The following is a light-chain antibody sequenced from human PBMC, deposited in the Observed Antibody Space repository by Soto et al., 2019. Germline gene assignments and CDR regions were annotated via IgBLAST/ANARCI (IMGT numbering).Light chain of an antibody. V-gene: IGKV3D-15*01. CDR3: QQYNNWPRT. CDR2: GVS. Sequence: EIVMTQSPATLSVSPGERATLSCRASQSISSNLAWYQQKPGQAPSLLLYGVSTRATGIPTRFSGSGSGTELTLTISSLQSEDFAIYYCQQYNNWPRTFGPGTKVDFK. J-gene: IGKJ3*01. CDR1: QSISSN.